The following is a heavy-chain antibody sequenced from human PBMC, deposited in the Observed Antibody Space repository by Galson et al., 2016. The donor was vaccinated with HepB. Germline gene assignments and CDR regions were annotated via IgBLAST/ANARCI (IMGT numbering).Heavy chain of an antibody. V-gene: IGHV3-23*01. CDR3: AKVSFTAGSCNRLYGYLQY. Sequence: SLRLSCAASGFTFSNYAMNWVRQAPGKGLEWVSAISGGRNTYYTDSVKGRFTISRDNSRNTVYLHINSLRAEDTAVYYCAKVSFTAGSCNRLYGYLQYRGRGTLVTVSS. J-gene: IGHJ1*01. D-gene: IGHD2-15*01. CDR2: ISGGRNT. CDR1: GFTFSNYA.